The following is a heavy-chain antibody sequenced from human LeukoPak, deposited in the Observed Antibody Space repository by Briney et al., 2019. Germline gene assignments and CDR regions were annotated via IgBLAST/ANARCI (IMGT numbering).Heavy chain of an antibody. Sequence: GGSLRLSCAASGFTFSSYAMSWVRQAPGKGLEWVSAISGSGGSTYYADSVKGRFTISRDNSKNTLYLQMNSLGAEDTAVYYCAKKIEWLWAMDYWGQGTLVTVSS. CDR3: AKKIEWLWAMDY. CDR2: ISGSGGST. D-gene: IGHD3-3*01. J-gene: IGHJ4*02. CDR1: GFTFSSYA. V-gene: IGHV3-23*01.